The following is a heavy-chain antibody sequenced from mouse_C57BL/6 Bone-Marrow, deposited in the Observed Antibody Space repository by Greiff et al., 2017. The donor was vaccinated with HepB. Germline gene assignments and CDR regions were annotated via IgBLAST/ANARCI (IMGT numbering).Heavy chain of an antibody. CDR2: INPYNGGT. Sequence: VQLKQSGPVLVKPGASVKMSCKASGYTFTDYYMNWVKQSHGKSLEWIGVINPYNGGTSYNQKFKGKATLTVDKSSSTAYMELNSLTSEDSAVYYCARSADYYGSSPYYYAMDYWGQGTSVTVSS. V-gene: IGHV1-19*01. J-gene: IGHJ4*01. CDR3: ARSADYYGSSPYYYAMDY. D-gene: IGHD1-1*01. CDR1: GYTFTDYY.